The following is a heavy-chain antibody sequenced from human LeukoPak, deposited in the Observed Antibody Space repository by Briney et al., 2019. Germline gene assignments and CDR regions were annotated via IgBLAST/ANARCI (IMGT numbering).Heavy chain of an antibody. CDR2: IRYDGSNK. Sequence: GGSLRLSCAASGFTFSSYGMHWVRQAPGKGLEWVAFIRYDGSNKYYADSVKGRFTISRDNSKNTLYLQMNSLRSDDTAVYYCARERTLRGRGSGRDLYYYYMDVWGKGTTVTISS. V-gene: IGHV3-30*02. CDR1: GFTFSSYG. CDR3: ARERTLRGRGSGRDLYYYYMDV. D-gene: IGHD3-10*01. J-gene: IGHJ6*03.